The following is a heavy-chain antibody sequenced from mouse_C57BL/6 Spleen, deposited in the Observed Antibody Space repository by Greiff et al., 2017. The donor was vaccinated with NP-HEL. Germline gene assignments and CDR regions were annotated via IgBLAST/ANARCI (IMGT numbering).Heavy chain of an antibody. V-gene: IGHV1-59*01. D-gene: IGHD3-2*02. J-gene: IGHJ3*01. CDR2: IDPSDSYT. CDR3: ARRGAAQAEFAY. Sequence: QVQLQQPGAELVRPGTSVKLSCKASGYTFTSYWMHWVKQRPGQGLEWIGVIDPSDSYTNYNQKFKGKATLTVDTSSSTAYMQLSSLTSEDSAVYYCARRGAAQAEFAYWGQGTLVTVSA. CDR1: GYTFTSYW.